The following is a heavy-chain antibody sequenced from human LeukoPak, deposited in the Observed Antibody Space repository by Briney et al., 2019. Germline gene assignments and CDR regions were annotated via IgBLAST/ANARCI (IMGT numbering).Heavy chain of an antibody. CDR1: GYSFTNYW. Sequence: GESLKISCLGFGYSFTNYWLVWVRPMPGKGLEWMGIIYAGDADTRCSPSFQGQVTISADKSISTAYLQWSSLKASDTAMYYCARLPAAPNYFDYWGQGTLVTVSS. CDR3: ARLPAAPNYFDY. V-gene: IGHV5-51*01. CDR2: IYAGDADT. D-gene: IGHD2-2*01. J-gene: IGHJ4*02.